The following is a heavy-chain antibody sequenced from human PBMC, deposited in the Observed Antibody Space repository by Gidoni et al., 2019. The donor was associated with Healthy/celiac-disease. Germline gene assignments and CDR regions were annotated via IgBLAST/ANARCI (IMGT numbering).Heavy chain of an antibody. D-gene: IGHD5-12*01. V-gene: IGHV4-61*01. J-gene: IGHJ4*02. CDR1: GGSVSSGSYY. CDR2: IYYSGST. CDR3: ARDGIIGGCYDYYY. Sequence: QVQLQASGPGLVKPSETLSLPCTVSGGSVSSGSYYWSWIRQPPGKGLEWIGYIYYSGSTNYNPSLKSRVTISVDTSKNQFSLKLSSVTAADTAVYYCARDGIIGGCYDYYYWGQGTLVTVSS.